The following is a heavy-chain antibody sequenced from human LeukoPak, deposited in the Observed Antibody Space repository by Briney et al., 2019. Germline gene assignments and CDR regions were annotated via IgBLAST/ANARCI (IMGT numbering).Heavy chain of an antibody. CDR3: ARDHGYCSSTSCYDGWFDP. CDR2: IYSGGST. J-gene: IGHJ5*02. Sequence: GGSLRLSCAASGFTVSSNYTSWVRQAPGKGLEWVSVIYSGGSTYYADSVKGRFTISRDNSKNTLYLQMNSLRAEDTAVYYCARDHGYCSSTSCYDGWFDPWGQGTLVTVSS. V-gene: IGHV3-66*01. CDR1: GFTVSSNY. D-gene: IGHD2-2*03.